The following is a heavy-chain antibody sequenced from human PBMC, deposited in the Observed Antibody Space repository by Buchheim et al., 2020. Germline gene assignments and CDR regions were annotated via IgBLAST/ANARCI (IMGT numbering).Heavy chain of an antibody. CDR1: GFTFSSYA. V-gene: IGHV3-30*04. J-gene: IGHJ4*02. Sequence: QVQLVESGGGVVQPGRSLRLSCAASGFTFSSYAMHWVRQAPGKGLEWVAVISYDGSSKKYVDSVKGRFTISRDNSKNTLYLQINSLRTEDTAVYYCARPFSGTVTPFDYWGQGTL. CDR2: ISYDGSSK. D-gene: IGHD4-17*01. CDR3: ARPFSGTVTPFDY.